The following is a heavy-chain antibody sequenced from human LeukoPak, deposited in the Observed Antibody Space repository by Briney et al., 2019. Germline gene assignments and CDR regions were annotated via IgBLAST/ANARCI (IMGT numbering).Heavy chain of an antibody. D-gene: IGHD3-10*01. CDR2: VYRTGTT. V-gene: IGHV4-38-2*01. Sequence: SETLSLTCAVSGYSINSDYYWCWIRQSPGRGLEWIGSVYRTGTTYYNPSLNSRLTVSLDMSKNQFSLRLNSVTAADTAVYFCARAGHGSGSYYTWFDPWGQGTLVTVSS. CDR3: ARAGHGSGSYYTWFDP. CDR1: GYSINSDYY. J-gene: IGHJ5*02.